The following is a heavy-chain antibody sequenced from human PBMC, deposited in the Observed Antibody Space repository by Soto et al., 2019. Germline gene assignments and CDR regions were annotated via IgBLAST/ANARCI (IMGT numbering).Heavy chain of an antibody. D-gene: IGHD2-2*01. Sequence: LSLTCAVSGYSISSGYYWGWIRQPPGKGLEWIGSIFHTGNTYYNPSLQSRLTISVDTSKNQFSLKLSSVTAADTAVYYCARVPCSSTSCSSATNYYGMDVWGQGTTVTVSS. CDR2: IFHTGNT. J-gene: IGHJ6*02. V-gene: IGHV4-38-2*01. CDR3: ARVPCSSTSCSSATNYYGMDV. CDR1: GYSISSGYY.